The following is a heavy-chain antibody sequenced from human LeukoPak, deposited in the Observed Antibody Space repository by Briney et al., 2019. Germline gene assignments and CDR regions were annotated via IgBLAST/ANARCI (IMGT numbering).Heavy chain of an antibody. D-gene: IGHD5-24*01. CDR1: GFTFDDYG. V-gene: IGHV3-9*01. CDR3: AKEAGRDDFWDYFDC. Sequence: GRSLRLSCAASGFTFDDYGMHWVRQAPGKGLEWVSGISWNSGSLGYADSVKGRFTISRDNAKNSLYLQMNSLSPEDTALYYCAKEAGRDDFWDYFDCWGQGTLVTVSS. J-gene: IGHJ4*02. CDR2: ISWNSGSL.